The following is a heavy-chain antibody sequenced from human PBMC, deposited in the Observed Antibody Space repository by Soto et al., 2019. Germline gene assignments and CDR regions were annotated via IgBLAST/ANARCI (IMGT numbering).Heavy chain of an antibody. CDR2: ISSSSSYT. CDR3: ARVQLANGFDP. J-gene: IGHJ5*02. CDR1: CCTFINYY. D-gene: IGHD6-13*01. Sequence: SLTGTSGYSCCTFINYYMSWIRQAAGKGLECVSYISSSSSYTNYADSVKGRFTMSRDNAKNSLYLQIDSLRAEDMAVYYCARVQLANGFDPWGQGTLFTVSS. V-gene: IGHV3-11*06.